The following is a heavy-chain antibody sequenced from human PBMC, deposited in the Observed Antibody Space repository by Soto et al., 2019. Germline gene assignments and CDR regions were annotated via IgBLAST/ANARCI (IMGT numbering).Heavy chain of an antibody. V-gene: IGHV3-23*01. CDR3: AKDDGAIVVVPAAIGGLGY. Sequence: QSGGSLRLSCEVSGFSFSSFAMNWVRQAPGEGLEWVSSIRGTATSYADSVKGRFTISRDNSKNTVYLQMNTLRGEDTAVYYCAKDDGAIVVVPAAIGGLGYWGQGTLVTVSS. D-gene: IGHD2-2*01. CDR1: GFSFSSFA. J-gene: IGHJ4*02. CDR2: IRGTAT.